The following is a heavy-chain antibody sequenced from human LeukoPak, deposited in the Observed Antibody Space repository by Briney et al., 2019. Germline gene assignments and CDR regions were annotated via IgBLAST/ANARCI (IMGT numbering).Heavy chain of an antibody. D-gene: IGHD3-16*01. CDR1: GYTLTSYD. CDR2: MNPNSGRT. CDR3: ATVGGGVKTPVDY. J-gene: IGHJ4*02. V-gene: IGHV1-8*01. Sequence: ASVKVSCKASGYTLTSYDINWVRQATGQGLEWMGWMNPNSGRTGYAQNFQGRITITRNTSISTAYMELSSLRSEDTAVYYCATVGGGVKTPVDYWGQGTLVTVSS.